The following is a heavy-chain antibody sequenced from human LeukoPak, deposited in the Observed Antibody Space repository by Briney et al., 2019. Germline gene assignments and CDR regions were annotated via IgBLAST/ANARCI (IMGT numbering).Heavy chain of an antibody. J-gene: IGHJ4*02. V-gene: IGHV1-69*13. CDR3: ARCYTGTHGDYFDY. Sequence: SVKVSCKASGGTFSSYAISWVRQAPGQGLEWMGGIIPISGTVNYAQKFQGRVTITADESTSTAYMELSSLRSEDTAVYYCARCYTGTHGDYFDYWGQGTLVTVSS. CDR2: IIPISGTV. D-gene: IGHD1-1*01. CDR1: GGTFSSYA.